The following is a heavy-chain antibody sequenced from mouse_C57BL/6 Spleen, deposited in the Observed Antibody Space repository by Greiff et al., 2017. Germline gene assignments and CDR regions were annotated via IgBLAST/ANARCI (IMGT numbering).Heavy chain of an antibody. CDR1: GYTFTSYR. J-gene: IGHJ4*01. D-gene: IGHD1-1*01. CDR3: AIMTVVAEDYAMDE. V-gene: IGHV1-64*01. CDR2: IHPNSGST. Sequence: VQLQQPGAELVKPGASVKLSCKASGYTFTSYRMHWVKQRPGQGLEWIGMIHPNSGSTNYNEKFKSKATLTVDKSSSTSYMQLSSLTSEDSAVYYCAIMTVVAEDYAMDEWGQGTSVTVSS.